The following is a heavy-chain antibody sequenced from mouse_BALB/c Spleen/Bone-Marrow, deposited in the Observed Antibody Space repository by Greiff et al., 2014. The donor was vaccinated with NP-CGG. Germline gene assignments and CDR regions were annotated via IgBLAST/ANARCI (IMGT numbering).Heavy chain of an antibody. CDR3: ARDDDSYAMDY. CDR2: IWAGGST. Sequence: VQVVESGPGLVAPSQSQSITCTVSGFSLTSYSVHWVRQPPGKGLEWLGVIWAGGSTNYNSALMSRLSISKDNSKSQVFLKMSSLQTDDTAMFYCARDDDSYAMDYWGQGTSVTVSS. D-gene: IGHD2-3*01. V-gene: IGHV2-9*02. CDR1: GFSLTSYS. J-gene: IGHJ4*01.